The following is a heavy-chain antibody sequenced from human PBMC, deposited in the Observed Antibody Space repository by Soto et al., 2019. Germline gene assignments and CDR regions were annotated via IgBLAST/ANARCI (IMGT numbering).Heavy chain of an antibody. CDR2: INHSGST. CDR1: GGSFSGYY. J-gene: IGHJ4*02. D-gene: IGHD4-17*01. CDR3: ARVPLSTVTKMIDY. Sequence: QVQLQQWGAGLLKPSETLSLTCAVYGGSFSGYYWGWIRQPPGKGREWIGEINHSGSTNYNPSLKSRVTISVDTSKNQFSLKLSSVTAADTAVYYCARVPLSTVTKMIDYWGQGTLVTVSS. V-gene: IGHV4-34*01.